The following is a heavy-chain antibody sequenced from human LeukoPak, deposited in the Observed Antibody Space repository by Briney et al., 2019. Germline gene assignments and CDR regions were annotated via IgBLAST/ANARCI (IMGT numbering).Heavy chain of an antibody. CDR2: IKDDGSEK. Sequence: PGGSLRLSCVVSGFTLSSYWMTLVRQAPGKGLEWVANIKDDGSEKYSVDSVKGRFTISRDNAKNLLYLQMSSLRAEDTAVYYCARARIDYWGQGTLVTVSS. V-gene: IGHV3-7*04. D-gene: IGHD1-14*01. J-gene: IGHJ4*02. CDR1: GFTLSSYW. CDR3: ARARIDY.